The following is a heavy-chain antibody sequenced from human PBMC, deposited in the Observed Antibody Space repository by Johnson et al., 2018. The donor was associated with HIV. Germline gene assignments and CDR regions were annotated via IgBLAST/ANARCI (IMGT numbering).Heavy chain of an antibody. Sequence: MLLVESGGGVVRPGGSLRLSCAASRFTFDDYGMSWVRQAPGKGLEWVSGINWNGGNTAYADSVKGRFTISRDNAKNSLYLQMNSLRAEDTALYYCARDLRVVVAAPIGAATSHVFDIWGQGTMVTVSS. CDR2: INWNGGNT. D-gene: IGHD2-15*01. CDR1: RFTFDDYG. V-gene: IGHV3-20*04. CDR3: ARDLRVVVAAPIGAATSHVFDI. J-gene: IGHJ3*02.